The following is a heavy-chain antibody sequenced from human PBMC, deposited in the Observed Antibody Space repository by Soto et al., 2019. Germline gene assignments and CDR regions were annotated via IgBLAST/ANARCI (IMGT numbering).Heavy chain of an antibody. Sequence: GGSLRLSCSASGFTFSTYAMNWVRQAPGEGLEWVSSISGSDGSTYYADSVKGRFTISRDNSKNTLYLQMNSLRAEDTAVYYCAKGGYCSSTSCYVLDFRWFDPWGQGTLVTVS. CDR3: AKGGYCSSTSCYVLDFRWFDP. D-gene: IGHD2-2*01. V-gene: IGHV3-23*01. J-gene: IGHJ5*02. CDR2: ISGSDGST. CDR1: GFTFSTYA.